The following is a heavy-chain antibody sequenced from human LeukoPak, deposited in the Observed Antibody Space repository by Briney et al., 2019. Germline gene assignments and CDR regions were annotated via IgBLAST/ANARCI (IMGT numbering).Heavy chain of an antibody. J-gene: IGHJ4*02. CDR2: IIPIFGTA. Sequence: LGASVKVSCKASGGTFSSYAISWVRQAPGQGLEWMGGIIPIFGTANYAQKFQGRVTITADESTSTAYMELSSLRSEDTAVYYCARRYSSSWRCDYWGQGTLVTVSS. V-gene: IGHV1-69*13. CDR3: ARRYSSSWRCDY. CDR1: GGTFSSYA. D-gene: IGHD6-13*01.